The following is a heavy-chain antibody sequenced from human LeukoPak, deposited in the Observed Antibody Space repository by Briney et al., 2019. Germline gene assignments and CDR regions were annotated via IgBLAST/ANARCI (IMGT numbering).Heavy chain of an antibody. CDR1: GFTFSDHY. V-gene: IGHV3-72*01. CDR2: STSKAYSYST. CDR3: ARGLAATGFDP. Sequence: GGSLRLSCAASGFTFSDHYVDWVRQAPGKGLEWVGRSTSKAYSYSTYHAASVKGRFTISRDDSRNSLYLQMNSLKIEDTAVYYCARGLAATGFDPWGQGTLVTVSS. J-gene: IGHJ5*02. D-gene: IGHD6-13*01.